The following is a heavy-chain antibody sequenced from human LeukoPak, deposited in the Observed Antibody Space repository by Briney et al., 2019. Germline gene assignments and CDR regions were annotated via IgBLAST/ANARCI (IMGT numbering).Heavy chain of an antibody. V-gene: IGHV3-74*01. Sequence: GGSLRLSCAASGFTFSSYWMHWVRQVPGKGLMWVSRIKTDGSSPSYADSVKGRFTISRDNAKNTLYLQMNSLRVEDTAVYYCARDFMYSITCAGCWGQGTLVTVSS. D-gene: IGHD6-13*01. CDR2: IKTDGSSP. CDR3: ARDFMYSITCAGC. J-gene: IGHJ4*02. CDR1: GFTFSSYW.